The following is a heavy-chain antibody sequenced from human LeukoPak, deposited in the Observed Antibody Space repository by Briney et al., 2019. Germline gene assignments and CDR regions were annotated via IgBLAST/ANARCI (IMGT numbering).Heavy chain of an antibody. CDR1: GFTFSDYY. Sequence: GGSLRLSCAASGFTFSDYYMSWIRQAPGKGLEWVSYISGSGSIMYYADSLKGRFTISRDNAKNSLYLQMNSLRAEDTAVYYCARDCRLLAIECLTTSWGQGTLVTVSS. V-gene: IGHV3-11*04. J-gene: IGHJ5*02. CDR2: ISGSGSIM. D-gene: IGHD5/OR15-5a*01. CDR3: ARDCRLLAIECLTTS.